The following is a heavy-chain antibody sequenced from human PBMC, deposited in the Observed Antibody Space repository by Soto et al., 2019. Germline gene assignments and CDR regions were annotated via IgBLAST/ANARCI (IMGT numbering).Heavy chain of an antibody. V-gene: IGHV3-33*01. Sequence: GGSLRLSCAASGFTFSSYGMHWVRQAPGKGLEWVAVIWYDGSNKYYADSVKGRFTISRDNSKNTLYLQMSSLRAEDTAVYYCARDHIVVVPAAASLYGMDVWGQGTTVTVSS. CDR2: IWYDGSNK. CDR1: GFTFSSYG. CDR3: ARDHIVVVPAAASLYGMDV. J-gene: IGHJ6*02. D-gene: IGHD2-2*01.